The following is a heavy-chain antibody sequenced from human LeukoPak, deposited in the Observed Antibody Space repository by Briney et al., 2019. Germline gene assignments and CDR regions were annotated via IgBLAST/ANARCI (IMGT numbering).Heavy chain of an antibody. V-gene: IGHV1-18*03. CDR2: ISAYNGNT. D-gene: IGHD2-2*01. CDR3: ARVYQLGNSGCFDY. CDR1: GYTFNSSG. Sequence: GASVKVSRIASGYTFNSSGISWVRQAPGQGLERMGWISAYNGNTNYAQKLQGRVTKTTDTSTSTAYMELRSLRSDGLAVYYCARVYQLGNSGCFDYWGQGTLVTVSS. J-gene: IGHJ4*02.